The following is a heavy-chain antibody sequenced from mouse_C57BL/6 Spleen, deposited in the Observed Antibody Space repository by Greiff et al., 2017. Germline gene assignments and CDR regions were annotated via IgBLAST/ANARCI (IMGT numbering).Heavy chain of an antibody. V-gene: IGHV1-82*01. Sequence: QVQLQQSGPELVKPGASVKISCKASGYAFSSSWMNWVKQRPGKGLEWIGRIYPGDGDTNYNGKFKGKATLTADKSSSTAYMQLSSLTSEDSAVYFCASDGYYDAYWGQGTLVTVSA. D-gene: IGHD2-3*01. CDR1: GYAFSSSW. CDR3: ASDGYYDAY. J-gene: IGHJ3*01. CDR2: IYPGDGDT.